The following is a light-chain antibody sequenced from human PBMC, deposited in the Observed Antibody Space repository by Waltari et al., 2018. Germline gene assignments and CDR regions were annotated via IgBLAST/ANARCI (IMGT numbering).Light chain of an antibody. CDR2: ENK. J-gene: IGLJ2*01. CDR1: SSNIGNDY. Sequence: QSVLTQPPSVSAAPGQKVTISCSGSSSNIGNDYVSWYQQLPGTAPKLLIYENKKRPSGIPDRCAGSKSGTSATLGITGLQTGDEADYYCGTWDTSLSALIFGGGTKLTVL. V-gene: IGLV1-51*02. CDR3: GTWDTSLSALI.